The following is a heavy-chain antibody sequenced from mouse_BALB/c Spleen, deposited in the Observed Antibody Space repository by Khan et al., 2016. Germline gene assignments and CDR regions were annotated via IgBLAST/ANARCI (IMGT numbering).Heavy chain of an antibody. V-gene: IGHV11-2*02. Sequence: EVQLLETGGGLVQPGGSRGPSCEGSGFTFRGFWMSWVRQTPGKTLEWIGDITSDGSAINYAPSIKDRFTIFRDNDKSTLYLQISNVRSEDTATYFCMIYDGYYWYFDDWGAGTTVTVSS. J-gene: IGHJ1*01. CDR3: MIYDGYYWYFDD. D-gene: IGHD2-3*01. CDR1: GFTFRGFW. CDR2: ITSDGSAI.